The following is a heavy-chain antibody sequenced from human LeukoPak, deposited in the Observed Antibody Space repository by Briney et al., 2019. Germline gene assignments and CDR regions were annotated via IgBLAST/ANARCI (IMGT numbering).Heavy chain of an antibody. Sequence: GGSLRLSCAASGFTFSSYAMSWVRQAPGKGLEWVSAISGSGGSTYYADSVKGRFTISRDNSKTTLYLQMNSLRAEDTAVYYCAKDGMIVVFLSFDYWGQGTLVTVSS. CDR1: GFTFSSYA. D-gene: IGHD3-22*01. J-gene: IGHJ4*02. V-gene: IGHV3-23*01. CDR2: ISGSGGST. CDR3: AKDGMIVVFLSFDY.